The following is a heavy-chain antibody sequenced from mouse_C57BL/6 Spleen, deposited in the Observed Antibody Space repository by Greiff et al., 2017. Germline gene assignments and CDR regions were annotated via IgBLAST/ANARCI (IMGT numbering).Heavy chain of an antibody. CDR2: ISSGSSTI. J-gene: IGHJ3*01. Sequence: DVQLVESGGGLVKPGGSLKLSCAASGFTFSDYGMHWVRQAPEKGLEWVAYISSGSSTIYYADTVKGRFTISRDNAKNTLCLQMTILRSEDTAMYYCARSDYYGSSYAWFAYWGQGTLVTVSA. CDR3: ARSDYYGSSYAWFAY. CDR1: GFTFSDYG. V-gene: IGHV5-17*01. D-gene: IGHD1-1*01.